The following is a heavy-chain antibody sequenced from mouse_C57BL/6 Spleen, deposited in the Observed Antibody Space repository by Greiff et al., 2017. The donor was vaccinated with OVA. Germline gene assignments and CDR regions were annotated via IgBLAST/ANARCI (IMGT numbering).Heavy chain of an antibody. CDR3: ARFGFITTVVATDYYAMDY. CDR2: IYPSDSET. J-gene: IGHJ4*01. CDR1: GYTFTSYW. D-gene: IGHD1-1*01. Sequence: QVQLQQSGAELVRPGSSVKLSCKASGYTFTSYWMDWVKQRPGQGLEWIGNIYPSDSETHYNQKFKDKATLTVDKSSSTAYMQLSSLTSEDSAVYYCARFGFITTVVATDYYAMDYWGQGTSVTVSS. V-gene: IGHV1-61*01.